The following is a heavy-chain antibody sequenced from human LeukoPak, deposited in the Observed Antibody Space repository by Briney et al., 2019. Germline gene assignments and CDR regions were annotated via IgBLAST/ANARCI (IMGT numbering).Heavy chain of an antibody. CDR1: GFTFRSYG. Sequence: PGGSLRLSCAASGFTFRSYGMHWVRQAPGKGLEWVSYISPSGTVIYYGDSVKGRFTISRDNAKKSLYLQMNSLRAEDTAVYYCARDYNCWGQGTLVTVSS. CDR2: ISPSGTVI. CDR3: ARDYNC. V-gene: IGHV3-48*03. D-gene: IGHD3-10*01. J-gene: IGHJ4*02.